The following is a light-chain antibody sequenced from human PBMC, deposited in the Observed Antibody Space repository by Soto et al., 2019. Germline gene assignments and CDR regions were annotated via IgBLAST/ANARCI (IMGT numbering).Light chain of an antibody. J-gene: IGKJ4*02. CDR3: QQYNNWPPQT. CDR1: QSVSSD. CDR2: GAS. Sequence: EIVMTQSPATLSVCPGDRAPLSCRASQSVSSDFAWYQQNPGQAPRLLIYGASTRATGIHARFSDSGSGTDFAITISSLQSEDFAIYYCQQYNNWPPQTCGRGTKVEIK. V-gene: IGKV3-15*01.